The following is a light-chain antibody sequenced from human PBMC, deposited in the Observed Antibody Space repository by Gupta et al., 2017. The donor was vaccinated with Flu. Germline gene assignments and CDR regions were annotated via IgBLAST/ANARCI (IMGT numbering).Light chain of an antibody. CDR3: QEYCSSPPGT. V-gene: IGKV3-20*01. CDR2: GAS. Sequence: EIVLTQSPGTLSLSPGERATLSCMASPSISSSFLAWYQQKPGQAPRLLIYGASIRSTGIPDRFSGSGSGTDFTLTISRLQPEDFAVYYCQEYCSSPPGTFGQGTTVEIK. CDR1: PSISSSF. J-gene: IGKJ1*01.